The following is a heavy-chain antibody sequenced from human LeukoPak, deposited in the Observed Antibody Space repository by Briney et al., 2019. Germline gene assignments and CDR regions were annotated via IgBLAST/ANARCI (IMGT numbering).Heavy chain of an antibody. V-gene: IGHV3-7*01. CDR2: IKQDGSEK. J-gene: IGHJ6*03. D-gene: IGHD6-13*01. CDR3: ARVVEGYSSSWYWYYYYYMDV. CDR1: GFTFSSYW. Sequence: GGSLRLSCAASGFTFSSYWMSWVRQAPGKGLEWVANIKQDGSEKYYVDSVKGRFTISRDNAKNSLYLQMNSLRAENTAVYYCARVVEGYSSSWYWYYYYYMDVWGKGTTVTVSS.